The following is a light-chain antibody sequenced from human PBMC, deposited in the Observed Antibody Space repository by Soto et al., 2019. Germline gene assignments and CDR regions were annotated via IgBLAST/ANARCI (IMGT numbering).Light chain of an antibody. V-gene: IGKV3-20*01. CDR2: GAS. J-gene: IGKJ5*01. CDR3: QQYGSSPRT. CDR1: QSVSSSY. Sequence: IVLKQSPGTLSSSPGERATLSCRASQSVSSSYLAWYQQKPGQAPRLLIYGASSRATGIPDRFSGSGSGTDFTLTISRLEPEDFAVNYCQQYGSSPRTFGQGTRLEI.